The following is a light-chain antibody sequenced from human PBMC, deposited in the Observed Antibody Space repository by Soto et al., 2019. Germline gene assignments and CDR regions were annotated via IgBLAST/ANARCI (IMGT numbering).Light chain of an antibody. CDR2: EVS. CDR1: SSDIGGYNY. J-gene: IGLJ1*01. CDR3: SSYTSSSVYV. Sequence: QSALTQPASVSGSPGQSITISCTGTSSDIGGYNYVSWYQQYPGKAPKLMIYEVSNRPSGVSNRFSGSKSGSTASLTISGLQAEDEAVYYCSSYTSSSVYVFGTGTKVTVL. V-gene: IGLV2-14*01.